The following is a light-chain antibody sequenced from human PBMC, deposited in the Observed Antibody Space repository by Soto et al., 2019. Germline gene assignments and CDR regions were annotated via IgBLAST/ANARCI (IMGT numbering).Light chain of an antibody. J-gene: IGLJ1*01. Sequence: QSALPQPASLSGSPGQSITISCTGTSSDVGGYNYVSWYQQHPGKAPKLMIYDVSNRPSGVSNRFSGSKSGNTASLTISGLQAEDEADYYCSSYRASSTTHYVFGTGTKVTVL. CDR3: SSYRASSTTHYV. CDR2: DVS. CDR1: SSDVGGYNY. V-gene: IGLV2-14*03.